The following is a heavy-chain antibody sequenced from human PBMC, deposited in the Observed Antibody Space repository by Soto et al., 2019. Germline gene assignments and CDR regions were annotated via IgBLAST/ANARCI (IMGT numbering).Heavy chain of an antibody. CDR1: GGSVSSGSHY. V-gene: IGHV4-61*01. CDR3: SRDCALAVGGPGWFDP. J-gene: IGHJ5*02. D-gene: IGHD6-19*01. CDR2: IYYTGNP. Sequence: SETLSLTCTVSGGSVSSGSHYWTWIRQPPGKGLEWIGYIYYTGNPNYSPSLKSRVTISVDTSKNQFSLKLSSVTAADTAGYYCSRDCALAVGGPGWFDPWGQRSQVTVSS.